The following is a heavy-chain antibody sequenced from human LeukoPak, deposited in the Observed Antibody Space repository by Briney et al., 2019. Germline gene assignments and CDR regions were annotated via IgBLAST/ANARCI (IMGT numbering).Heavy chain of an antibody. CDR3: ARLNVVPAARGFQH. CDR2: INHSGST. Sequence: SETLSLTCAVYGGSFSGYYWSWIRQPPGKGLEWIGEINHSGSTNYNPSLKSRVTISVDTSKNQFSLKLSSVTAADTAVYYCARLNVVPAARGFQHWGQGTLVTVSS. D-gene: IGHD2-2*01. J-gene: IGHJ1*01. CDR1: GGSFSGYY. V-gene: IGHV4-34*01.